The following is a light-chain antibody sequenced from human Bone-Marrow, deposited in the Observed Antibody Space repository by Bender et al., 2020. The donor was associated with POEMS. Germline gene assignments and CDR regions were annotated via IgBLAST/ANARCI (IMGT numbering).Light chain of an antibody. J-gene: IGLJ2*01. CDR2: TNN. Sequence: QSVLTQPPSASGTPGQRVTISCSGSSSNIGSNTVNWYQQLPGTAPRLLIYTNNERPSGVSNRFSGSKSGNTASLTISGLQGEDESHYYCASYTSSTTVIFGGGTKLTVL. CDR3: ASYTSSTTVI. CDR1: SSNIGSNT. V-gene: IGLV1-44*01.